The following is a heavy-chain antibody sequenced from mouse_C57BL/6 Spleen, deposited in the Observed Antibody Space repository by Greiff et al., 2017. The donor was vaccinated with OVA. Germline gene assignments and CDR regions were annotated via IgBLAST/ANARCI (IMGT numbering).Heavy chain of an antibody. V-gene: IGHV1-55*01. CDR3: ARLKDDGFSWFAY. CDR1: GYTFTSYW. Sequence: VQLQQPGAELVKPGASVKMSCKASGYTFTSYWITWVKQRPGQGLEWIGDIYPGSGSTNYNEKFKSKATLTVDTSSSTAYMQLSSLTSEDSAVYYCARLKDDGFSWFAYWGQGTLVTVSA. D-gene: IGHD2-3*01. CDR2: IYPGSGST. J-gene: IGHJ3*01.